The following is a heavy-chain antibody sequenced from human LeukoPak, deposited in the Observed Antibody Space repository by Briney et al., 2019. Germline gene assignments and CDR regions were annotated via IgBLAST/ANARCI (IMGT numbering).Heavy chain of an antibody. CDR3: AKDVGATPVFDY. D-gene: IGHD1-26*01. V-gene: IGHV3-30*02. CDR2: IRYDGSNK. CDR1: GFTFSSYG. J-gene: IGHJ4*02. Sequence: GGSLRLSCAASGFTFSSYGMHWVRQAPGKGLEWVAFIRYDGSNKYYADSVKGRFTISRDNSKSTLYLQMNSLRAEDTAVYYCAKDVGATPVFDYWGQGTLVTVSS.